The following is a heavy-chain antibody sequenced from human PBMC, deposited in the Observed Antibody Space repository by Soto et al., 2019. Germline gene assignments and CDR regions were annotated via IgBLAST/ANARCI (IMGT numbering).Heavy chain of an antibody. J-gene: IGHJ3*02. CDR1: GYTFIGYY. CDR3: ARDSYYDILTGYSRKALDI. Sequence: QVQLVQSGAEVKKPGASVRVSCMASGYTFIGYYMHWVRQAPGQGLEWMGWINPNSGGTNFAPKFQGRVTMTRDTSISTAHMEMTRLRSDDTAVYYCARDSYYDILTGYSRKALDIWGQGTMVTVSS. CDR2: INPNSGGT. D-gene: IGHD3-9*01. V-gene: IGHV1-2*02.